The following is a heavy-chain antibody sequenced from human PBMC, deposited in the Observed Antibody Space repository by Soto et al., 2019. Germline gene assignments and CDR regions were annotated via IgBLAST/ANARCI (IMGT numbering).Heavy chain of an antibody. Sequence: SETLSLTCSVSGGSISSYYWSWIRQSPGKGLEWIGYIYSSGSTNYNPSLKSRVTISVDTSKNQFSLKLSSVTAADTALYYCARDLPPSYDSSGYSVFDIWGQGTMVTVSS. CDR2: IYSSGST. CDR3: ARDLPPSYDSSGYSVFDI. CDR1: GGSISSYY. D-gene: IGHD3-22*01. J-gene: IGHJ3*02. V-gene: IGHV4-59*01.